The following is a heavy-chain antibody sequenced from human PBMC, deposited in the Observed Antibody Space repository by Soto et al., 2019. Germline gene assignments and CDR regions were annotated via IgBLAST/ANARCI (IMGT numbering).Heavy chain of an antibody. CDR1: GFTFSSYA. CDR2: VSGGGTST. Sequence: GGSLRLSCAASGFTFSSYAMSWVRQAPGKGLEWISGVSGGGTSTYYAGSVKGRFTVSRDSSVVYLQMNSLRADDTAVYYCAKWGGYYAYYSEMDVWGRGTTVTVSS. J-gene: IGHJ6*02. CDR3: AKWGGYYAYYSEMDV. D-gene: IGHD1-26*01. V-gene: IGHV3-23*01.